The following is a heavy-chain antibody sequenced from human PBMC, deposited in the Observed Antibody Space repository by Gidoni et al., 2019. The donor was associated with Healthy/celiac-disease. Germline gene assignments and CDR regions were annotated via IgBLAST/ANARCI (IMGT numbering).Heavy chain of an antibody. CDR3: ARDLSVTMIVVATSDAFDI. D-gene: IGHD3-22*01. CDR2: ISSSSSYI. CDR1: GFTFSSYS. J-gene: IGHJ3*02. V-gene: IGHV3-21*01. Sequence: EVQLVESGGGLVKPGGSLRLSCAASGFTFSSYSMNWVRQAPGKGLEWVSSISSSSSYIYYADSVKGRFTISRDNAKNSLYLQMNSLRAEDTAVYYCARDLSVTMIVVATSDAFDIWGQGTMVTVSS.